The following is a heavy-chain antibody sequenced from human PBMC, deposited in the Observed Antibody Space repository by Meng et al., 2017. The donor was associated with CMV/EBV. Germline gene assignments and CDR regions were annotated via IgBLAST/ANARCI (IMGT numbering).Heavy chain of an antibody. V-gene: IGHV3-23*01. D-gene: IGHD2/OR15-2a*01. Sequence: GGSLRLSCAASGFTFSSYAMSWVRQAPGKGLEWVSAISASGGDTYYADSVKGRFIISRDNSKNTLYLQMNSLRAEDTAVYYCAKGYQVLLYGAGWGRGTLVTVSS. J-gene: IGHJ4*02. CDR2: ISASGGDT. CDR1: GFTFSSYA. CDR3: AKGYQVLLYGAG.